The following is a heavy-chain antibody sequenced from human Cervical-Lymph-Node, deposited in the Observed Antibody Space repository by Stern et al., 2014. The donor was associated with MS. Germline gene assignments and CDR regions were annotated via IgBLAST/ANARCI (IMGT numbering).Heavy chain of an antibody. CDR1: GGSFSGYY. D-gene: IGHD6-19*01. V-gene: IGHV4-34*01. Sequence: QLQQWGAGLLKPSETLSLTCAVYGGSFSGYYWSWIRQPPGKGLEWIGEINHSGSTNYNPSLKSRVTISVDTSKNQFSLKLSSVTAADTAVYYCARGPSGWYYFDYWGQGTLVTVSS. CDR2: INHSGST. J-gene: IGHJ4*02. CDR3: ARGPSGWYYFDY.